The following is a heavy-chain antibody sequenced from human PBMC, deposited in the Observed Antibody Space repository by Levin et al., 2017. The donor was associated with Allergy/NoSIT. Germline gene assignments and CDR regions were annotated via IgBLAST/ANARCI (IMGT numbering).Heavy chain of an antibody. V-gene: IGHV3-7*04. Sequence: GGSLRLSCAASGLTFNNFWMTWVRQAPGKGLEWVANIKGDGSEKFYVDSVKGRFTISRDNSKNSLYLQMNSLRAEDTAVYYCARDQNYYGSGTYYRVAFDIWGQGTKVTVSS. CDR2: IKGDGSEK. D-gene: IGHD3-10*01. CDR3: ARDQNYYGSGTYYRVAFDI. CDR1: GLTFNNFW. J-gene: IGHJ3*02.